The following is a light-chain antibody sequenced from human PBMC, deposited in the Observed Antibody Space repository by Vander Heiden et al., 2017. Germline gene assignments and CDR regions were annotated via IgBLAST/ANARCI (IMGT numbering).Light chain of an antibody. CDR2: KAS. V-gene: IGKV1-5*03. CDR3: QQYNSYPLT. Sequence: DIQITQSPSTLPASVGDRVTIPCRASQSISSWLAWYQQKPGKAPKPLIYKASSLESGVPSRFSGSGSGTEFTLTISSLQPDDFATYYCQQYNSYPLTFGGGTKVEIK. J-gene: IGKJ4*01. CDR1: QSISSW.